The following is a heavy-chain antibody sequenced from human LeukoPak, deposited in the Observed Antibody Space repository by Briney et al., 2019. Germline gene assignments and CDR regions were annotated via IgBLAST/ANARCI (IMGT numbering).Heavy chain of an antibody. J-gene: IGHJ4*02. V-gene: IGHV4-59*01. D-gene: IGHD3-22*01. CDR3: ARHYYDNSGYFDY. CDR1: GGSLSSYY. CDR2: IFHSGST. Sequence: SETLSLTCTVSGGSLSSYYWSWIRQPPGKGLEWIGYIFHSGSTNYKPSLKSRVSISVDTSNNQFSLKLTSVTAADTAVYYCARHYYDNSGYFDYWGQGTLVTVSS.